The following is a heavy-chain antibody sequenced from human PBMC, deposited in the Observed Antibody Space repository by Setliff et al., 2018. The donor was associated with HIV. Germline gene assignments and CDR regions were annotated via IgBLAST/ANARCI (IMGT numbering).Heavy chain of an antibody. Sequence: GGSLRLSCAASGFTFSDHYMDWVRQAPGKGLEWVGRSASKPNSYTTDYAASVKGRFSISRDDSKRALYLQMDSLKAEDTAVYYCALDSSGGDCYYAPYYYYYMDVWGKGTTVTVSS. CDR3: ALDSSGGDCYYAPYYYYYMDV. CDR1: GFTFSDHY. V-gene: IGHV3-72*01. CDR2: SASKPNSYTT. D-gene: IGHD2-21*02. J-gene: IGHJ6*03.